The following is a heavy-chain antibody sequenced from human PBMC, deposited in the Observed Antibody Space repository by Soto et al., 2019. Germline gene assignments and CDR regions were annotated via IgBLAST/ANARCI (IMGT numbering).Heavy chain of an antibody. J-gene: IGHJ6*02. V-gene: IGHV4-30-4*01. D-gene: IGHD2-2*01. CDR3: ARVDCSSTSCSQGMDV. Sequence: PSETLSLTCTVSGGSISSGDYYWSWIRQPPGKGLEWIGYIYYSGSTYYNPSLKSRVTISVDTSKNQFSLKLSSVTAADTAVYYCARVDCSSTSCSQGMDVWGQGTTVTVS. CDR2: IYYSGST. CDR1: GGSISSGDYY.